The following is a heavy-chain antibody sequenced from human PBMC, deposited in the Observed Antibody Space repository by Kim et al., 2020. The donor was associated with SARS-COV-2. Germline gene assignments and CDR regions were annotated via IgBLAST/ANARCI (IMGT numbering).Heavy chain of an antibody. Sequence: TNYVDPWKGRVTAARENAKNTVYLQMNSLRAEDTAVYYCVRGGGYGYFAYWGQGTLVTVSS. J-gene: IGHJ4*02. V-gene: IGHV3-74*01. CDR2: T. D-gene: IGHD5-12*01. CDR3: VRGGGYGYFAY.